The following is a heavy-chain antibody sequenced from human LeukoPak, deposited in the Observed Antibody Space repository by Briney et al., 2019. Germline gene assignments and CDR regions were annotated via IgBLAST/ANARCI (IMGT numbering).Heavy chain of an antibody. CDR2: IYYSGST. J-gene: IGHJ6*03. D-gene: IGHD6-13*01. CDR1: GASISSTTYY. Sequence: MSSETLSLTCTVSGASISSTTYYWGWIRQPPRKGLEWIASIYYSGSTYYNPSLKSRVTISVDTSKNQFSLKLSSVAAADTAVYYCARIYSSSWDTYYYYMDVWGKGTTVTVSS. V-gene: IGHV4-39*07. CDR3: ARIYSSSWDTYYYYMDV.